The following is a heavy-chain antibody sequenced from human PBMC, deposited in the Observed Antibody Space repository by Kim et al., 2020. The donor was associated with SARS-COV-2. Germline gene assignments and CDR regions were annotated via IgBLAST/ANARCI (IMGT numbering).Heavy chain of an antibody. J-gene: IGHJ5*01. Sequence: NYNPALKSRVTQSVDTYNNQFSRKLSSVAAADTAVYYCARGQNGGDSWGQGTLVTVSS. V-gene: IGHV4-4*07. CDR3: ARGQNGGDS. D-gene: IGHD3-16*01.